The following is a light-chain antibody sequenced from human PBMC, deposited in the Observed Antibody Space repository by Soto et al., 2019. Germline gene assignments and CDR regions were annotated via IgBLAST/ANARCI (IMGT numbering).Light chain of an antibody. J-gene: IGLJ2*01. CDR1: SSNIGTNP. Sequence: QSVLAQPPSASGTPGQRVTISCSGSSSNIGTNPVNWYQHLPGSAPKLLIYSNNQRPSGVPDRFSGSKSGTSASLAISGLQPYDEADTYCAAWEGSRNVVLVCGGTKLTVL. V-gene: IGLV1-44*01. CDR2: SNN. CDR3: AAWEGSRNVVL.